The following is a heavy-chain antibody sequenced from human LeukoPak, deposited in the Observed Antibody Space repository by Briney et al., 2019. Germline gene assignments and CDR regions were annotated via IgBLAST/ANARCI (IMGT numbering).Heavy chain of an antibody. J-gene: IGHJ4*02. Sequence: SETLSLTCTVSGGSIGSDYWTWIRQPPGKGLEYIGYIYYTGGTNYNPSLKSRVTISVDTSKNQFSLKLSSVTAADTAVYFCAXYGNSGWVIDNWGQGTLVTVSS. CDR3: AXYGNSGWVIDN. CDR1: GGSIGSDY. V-gene: IGHV4-59*08. CDR2: IYYTGGT. D-gene: IGHD6-19*01.